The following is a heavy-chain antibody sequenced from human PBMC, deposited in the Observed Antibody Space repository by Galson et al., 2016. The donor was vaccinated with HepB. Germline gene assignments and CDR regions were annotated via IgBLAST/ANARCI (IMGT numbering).Heavy chain of an antibody. CDR1: GYPFTSYN. CDR2: FNTYNGDT. J-gene: IGHJ4*02. CDR3: ARGDVVVGLDY. V-gene: IGHV1-18*04. Sequence: SVKVSCKASGYPFTSYNIIWVRQAPGQGLEWMGRFNTYNGDTYYAQKLQARVTMTTDTSTRTAYMELRRLGSDDTAVYYCARGDVVVGLDYCAQGTLVTVSS. D-gene: IGHD2-15*01.